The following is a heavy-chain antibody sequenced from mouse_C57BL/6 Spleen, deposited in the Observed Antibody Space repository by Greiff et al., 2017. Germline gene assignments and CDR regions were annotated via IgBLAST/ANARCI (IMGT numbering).Heavy chain of an antibody. CDR1: GYTFTSYW. Sequence: QVQLQQPGAELVKPGASVKMSCKASGYTFTSYWITWVKQRPGPGLEWIGDIYPGSGSTNYNEKFKSKATLTVDTSSSTAYMQLSSLTSEDSAVYYWARGRNREFPHEGAMDYWGQGTSVTVSS. J-gene: IGHJ4*01. D-gene: IGHD2-14*01. V-gene: IGHV1-55*01. CDR2: IYPGSGST. CDR3: ARGRNREFPHEGAMDY.